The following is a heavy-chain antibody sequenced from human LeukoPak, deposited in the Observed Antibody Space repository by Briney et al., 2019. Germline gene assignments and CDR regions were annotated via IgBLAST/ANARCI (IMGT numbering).Heavy chain of an antibody. J-gene: IGHJ3*01. V-gene: IGHV1-69*13. CDR1: GGTFSSYA. CDR2: IIPIFGTA. Sequence: SVKVSCKASGGTFSSYAISWVRQAPGQGLEWMGGIIPIFGTANYAQKFQGRVTITADESTSTAYMELSSLRSEDTAVYYCARLPGYYYDSSGYHNDAFDVWGQGTMVTVSS. CDR3: ARLPGYYYDSSGYHNDAFDV. D-gene: IGHD3-22*01.